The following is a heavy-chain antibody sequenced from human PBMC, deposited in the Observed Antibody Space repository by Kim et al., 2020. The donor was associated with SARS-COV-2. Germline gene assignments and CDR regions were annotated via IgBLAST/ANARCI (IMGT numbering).Heavy chain of an antibody. D-gene: IGHD2-2*01. J-gene: IGHJ2*01. V-gene: IGHV1-8*01. CDR2: MNPNSGNT. CDR1: GYTFTSYD. CDR3: ARVKVVPAAIYWYFDL. Sequence: ASVKVSCKASGYTFTSYDINWVRQATGQGLEWMGWMNPNSGNTGYAQKFQGRVTMTRNTSISTAYMELSSLRSEDTAVYYCARVKVVPAAIYWYFDLWGRGTLVTVSS.